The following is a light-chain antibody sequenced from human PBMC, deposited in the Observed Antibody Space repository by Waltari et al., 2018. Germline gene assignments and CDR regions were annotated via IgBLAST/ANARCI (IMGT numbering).Light chain of an antibody. CDR1: QSVSSSY. V-gene: IGKV3-20*01. J-gene: IGKJ1*01. CDR2: GAS. CDR3: QQYGTSPPET. Sequence: EIVLTQSPGTLSLSPGERATLSCRASQSVSSSYLAWYQQKPGQAPRLLLYGASSRATGIPARFSGSGSGTDFTLTISRLEPEDFAVYYCQQYGTSPPETFGQGTKVEIK.